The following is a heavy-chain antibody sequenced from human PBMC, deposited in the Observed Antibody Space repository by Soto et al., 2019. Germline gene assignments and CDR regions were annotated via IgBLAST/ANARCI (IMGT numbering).Heavy chain of an antibody. CDR3: ATVVGSGWYDFDY. D-gene: IGHD6-19*01. V-gene: IGHV1-69*13. Sequence: ASVKVSCKASGGTFSSYAISWVRQAPGQGLERMGGIIPIFGTANYAQKFQGRVTITADESTSTAYMELSSLRSEDTAVYYCATVVGSGWYDFDYWGQGTLVTVSS. CDR1: GGTFSSYA. CDR2: IIPIFGTA. J-gene: IGHJ4*02.